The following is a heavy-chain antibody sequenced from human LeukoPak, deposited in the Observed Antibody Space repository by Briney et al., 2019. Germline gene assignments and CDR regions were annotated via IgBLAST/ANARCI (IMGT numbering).Heavy chain of an antibody. CDR3: ARGDMSHWYGMAV. V-gene: IGHV3-66*01. J-gene: IGHJ6*02. D-gene: IGHD2-15*01. CDR1: GFTVSSNQ. Sequence: GGSLRLSCAASGFTVSSNQMSWVRQAPGKGLEWVSVIYSGSNTHYADSVKGRFTISRDNSKNTLFLQMNSPRVEDTAVYYCARGDMSHWYGMAVWGPGTTVTVSS. CDR2: IYSGSNT.